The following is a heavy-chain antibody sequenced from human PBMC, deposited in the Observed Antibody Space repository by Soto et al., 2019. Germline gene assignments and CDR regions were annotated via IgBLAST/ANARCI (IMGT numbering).Heavy chain of an antibody. Sequence: GGSLRLSCAASGFTFSSYWMHWVRQAPGKGLVWVSRINSDGSSTSYADSVKGRFTISRDNAKNTLYLQMNSLRAEDTAVYYCQRAGDYGDYVFDAFDIWGQGTMVTV. CDR1: GFTFSSYW. J-gene: IGHJ3*02. CDR3: QRAGDYGDYVFDAFDI. D-gene: IGHD4-17*01. CDR2: INSDGSST. V-gene: IGHV3-74*01.